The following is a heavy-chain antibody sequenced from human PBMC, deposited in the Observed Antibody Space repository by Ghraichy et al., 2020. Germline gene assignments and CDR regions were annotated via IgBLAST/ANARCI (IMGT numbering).Heavy chain of an antibody. CDR3: ARGGGLLWFGMYYYGMDV. CDR2: IKQDGSEK. CDR1: GFTFSSYW. Sequence: GGSLRLSCAASGFTFSSYWMSWVRQAPGKGLEWVANIKQDGSEKYYVDSVKGRFTISRDNAKNSLYLQMNSLRAEDTAVYYCARGGGLLWFGMYYYGMDVWGQGTTVTVSS. J-gene: IGHJ6*02. D-gene: IGHD3-10*01. V-gene: IGHV3-7*04.